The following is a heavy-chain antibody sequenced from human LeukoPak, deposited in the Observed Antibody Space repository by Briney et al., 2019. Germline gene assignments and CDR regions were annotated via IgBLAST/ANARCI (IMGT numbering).Heavy chain of an antibody. V-gene: IGHV3-23*01. Sequence: GGSLRLSCAASGFTFSSYAMSWVRQAPGKGLEWVSAISGSGGSTYYADSVKGRFTISRDNAKNSLYLQMNSLRAEDTAVYYCARAGGSTVSHSDYWGQGTLVTVSS. CDR3: ARAGGSTVSHSDY. CDR1: GFTFSSYA. CDR2: ISGSGGST. J-gene: IGHJ4*02. D-gene: IGHD4-17*01.